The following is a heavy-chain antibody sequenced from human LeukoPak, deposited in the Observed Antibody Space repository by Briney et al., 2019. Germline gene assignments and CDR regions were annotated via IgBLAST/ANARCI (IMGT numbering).Heavy chain of an antibody. D-gene: IGHD5-12*01. J-gene: IGHJ4*02. CDR1: GYTLTELS. CDR2: FDPEDGET. V-gene: IGHV1-24*01. Sequence: ASVKVSCTVSGYTLTELSMHWVRQAPGKGLEWMGGFDPEDGETIYAQKFQGRVTMTEDTSTDTAYMELSSLRSEDTAVYYCATLWNIVATIDYWGQGTLVTVSS. CDR3: ATLWNIVATIDY.